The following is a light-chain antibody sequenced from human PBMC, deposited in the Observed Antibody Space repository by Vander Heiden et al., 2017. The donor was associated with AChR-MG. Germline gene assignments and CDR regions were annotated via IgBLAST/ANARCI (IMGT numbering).Light chain of an antibody. Sequence: SYELPQPPSVSVSPGQTATITCSGDNLGEKYVCWYQQKAGQSPVLVIYKDNKRPSGIPERFSASNSGKTATLTISGTQAMDEADYYCQVWDITTGVFGGGTKLTVL. CDR2: KDN. CDR3: QVWDITTGV. J-gene: IGLJ3*02. V-gene: IGLV3-1*01. CDR1: NLGEKY.